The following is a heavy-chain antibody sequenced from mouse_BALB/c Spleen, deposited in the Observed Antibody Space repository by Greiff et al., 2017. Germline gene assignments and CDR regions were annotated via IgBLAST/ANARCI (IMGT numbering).Heavy chain of an antibody. J-gene: IGHJ2*01. D-gene: IGHD2-4*01. Sequence: VQLKQSGPELVKPGASVKISCKASGYTFTDYNMHWVKQSHGKRLEWIGYIYPYNGGTGYNQKFKSKATLTVDNSSSTAYMELRSLTSEDSAVYYCARGGDYDYFDYWGQGTTLTVSS. CDR3: ARGGDYDYFDY. CDR1: GYTFTDYN. V-gene: IGHV1S29*02. CDR2: IYPYNGGT.